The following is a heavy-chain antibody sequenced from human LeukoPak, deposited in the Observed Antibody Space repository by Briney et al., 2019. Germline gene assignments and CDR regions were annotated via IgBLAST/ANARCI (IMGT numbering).Heavy chain of an antibody. V-gene: IGHV1-18*01. CDR2: IRAYNGNT. CDR3: ARVAVDLGCSGDTCSSVFKSFDA. J-gene: IGHJ5*02. D-gene: IGHD2-15*01. CDR1: GYMFTSYA. Sequence: ASVKVSSKASGYMFTSYAISWVRRAPGQGLEWMGWIRAYNGNTKYAQKFQARVTMTTDTSTSTAYMELRSLRSDDTAVYYCARVAVDLGCSGDTCSSVFKSFDAWGQGTLVTVSS.